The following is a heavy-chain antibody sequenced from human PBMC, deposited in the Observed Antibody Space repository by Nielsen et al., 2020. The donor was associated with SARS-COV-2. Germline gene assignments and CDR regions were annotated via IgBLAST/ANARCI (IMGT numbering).Heavy chain of an antibody. CDR2: IYYGGTT. V-gene: IGHV4-39*07. CDR1: GGSISSSSYY. CDR3: AREVKDYVWGLRGAFDI. Sequence: SETLSLTCTVSGGSISSSSYYWGWIRQPPGKGLEWIGNIYYGGTTYYNPSLESRVTISVDTSKNQFSLKLSSVTAADTAVYYCAREVKDYVWGLRGAFDIWGQGTMVTVSS. D-gene: IGHD3-16*01. J-gene: IGHJ3*02.